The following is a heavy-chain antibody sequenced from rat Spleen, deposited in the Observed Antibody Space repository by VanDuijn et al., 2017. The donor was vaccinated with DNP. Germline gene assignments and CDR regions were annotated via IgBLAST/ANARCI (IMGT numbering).Heavy chain of an antibody. D-gene: IGHD1-12*01. V-gene: IGHV5-25*01. CDR1: GFTFSNYY. J-gene: IGHJ4*01. CDR3: ATQHSANYYEAPYAMDV. Sequence: EVQLVESGGGLVQPGRSMRLSCVASGFTFSNYYMVWVRQAPTKGLEWVASIGPGGGNTYYRDSVKGRFTISRDNAKSTLYLQMDSLRSEDTATYHCATQHSANYYEAPYAMDVWGQGTSVTVSS. CDR2: IGPGGGNT.